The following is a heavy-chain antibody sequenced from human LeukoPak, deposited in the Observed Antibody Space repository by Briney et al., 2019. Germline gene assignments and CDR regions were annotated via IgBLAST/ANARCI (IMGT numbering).Heavy chain of an antibody. D-gene: IGHD1-26*01. J-gene: IGHJ3*02. Sequence: PGRSLRLSCAAAGFTFSSYAMSWVRQAAGKGQEWVSAISGSGGSTYYADSVKGRFTISRDNSKNTLYLQMNSLRAEDTAVYYCAKDRAGDSGSYYDAFDIWGQGTMVTVSS. CDR3: AKDRAGDSGSYYDAFDI. CDR1: GFTFSSYA. V-gene: IGHV3-23*01. CDR2: ISGSGGST.